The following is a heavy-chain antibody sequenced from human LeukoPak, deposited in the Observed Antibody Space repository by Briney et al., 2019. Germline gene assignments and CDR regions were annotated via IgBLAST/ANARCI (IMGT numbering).Heavy chain of an antibody. J-gene: IGHJ3*02. CDR3: AKDIVRGTMLRGAFDI. Sequence: GGSLRLSCAASGFTFDDYAMHWVRQAPGKGLEWVSLISGDGGSTYYADSVRGRFTISRDNSKNSLYLQMNSLRTEDTALYYCAKDIVRGTMLRGAFDIWGQGTMVTVSS. V-gene: IGHV3-43*02. D-gene: IGHD1-26*01. CDR2: ISGDGGST. CDR1: GFTFDDYA.